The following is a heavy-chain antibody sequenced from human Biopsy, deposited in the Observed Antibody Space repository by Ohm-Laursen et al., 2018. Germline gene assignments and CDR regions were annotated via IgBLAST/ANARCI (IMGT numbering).Heavy chain of an antibody. V-gene: IGHV4-59*02. Sequence: GTLSLTCTVSGDSVTKYHWSWIRQPPGKGLEWIGHIYYSVMTNYNPSLQSRVSISVDTSRNQVSLTPSSVTAADTAVYYCARDRGYYSDRTVPGYFDLWGRGTLVTVSS. CDR1: GDSVTKYH. CDR3: ARDRGYYSDRTVPGYFDL. CDR2: IYYSVMT. J-gene: IGHJ2*01. D-gene: IGHD3-22*01.